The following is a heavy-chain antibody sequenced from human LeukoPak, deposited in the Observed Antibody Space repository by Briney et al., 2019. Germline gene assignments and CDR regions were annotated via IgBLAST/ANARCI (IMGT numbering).Heavy chain of an antibody. D-gene: IGHD4/OR15-4a*01. V-gene: IGHV3-48*03. Sequence: GGSLRLSCAASVFIFSSYEMNWVRQAPGKGLEWVSYISSSGSTIYYADSVKGRFTISRDNAKNSLYLQMNSLRAEDTAVYYCARATYGDFDYWGQGTLVTVSS. CDR1: VFIFSSYE. CDR2: ISSSGSTI. CDR3: ARATYGDFDY. J-gene: IGHJ4*02.